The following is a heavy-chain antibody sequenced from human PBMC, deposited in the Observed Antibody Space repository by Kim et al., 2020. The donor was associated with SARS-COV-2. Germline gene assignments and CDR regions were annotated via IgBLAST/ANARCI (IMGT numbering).Heavy chain of an antibody. J-gene: IGHJ4*02. CDR3: AEGPNVGY. V-gene: IGHV7-4-1*02. CDR2: LNTNTGNP. CDR1: GYTFTSYA. Sequence: ASVKVSCKASGYTFTSYAMNWVRQAPGQGLEWMGWLNTNTGNPTYAQGFTGRFVFSLDTTVSTAYRQISSPKAVDTAVYYCAEGPNVGYWGQGTLVTVSS.